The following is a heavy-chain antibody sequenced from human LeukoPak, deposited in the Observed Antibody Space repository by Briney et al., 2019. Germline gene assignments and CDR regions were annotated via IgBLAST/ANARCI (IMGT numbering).Heavy chain of an antibody. CDR1: GFTFSGYA. J-gene: IGHJ4*02. D-gene: IGHD3-22*01. Sequence: QSGGSLRLSCAASGFTFSGYAMHWVRQAPGKGLEWVAVISYDGSNKYYADSVKGRFTISRDNSKNTLYLQMNSLRAEDTAVYYCARGEGYYYDSSGYYYWGQGTLVTVSS. CDR2: ISYDGSNK. V-gene: IGHV3-30*04. CDR3: ARGEGYYYDSSGYYY.